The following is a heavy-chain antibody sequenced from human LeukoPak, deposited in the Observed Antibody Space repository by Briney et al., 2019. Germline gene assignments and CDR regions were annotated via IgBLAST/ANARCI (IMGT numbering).Heavy chain of an antibody. CDR3: ARGKDHYYDSSGYPDYYYYTMDV. CDR1: GYTVTSYF. CDR2: INPYSGDT. D-gene: IGHD3-22*01. V-gene: IGHV1-2*02. J-gene: IGHJ6*02. Sequence: ASVKVSCKASGYTVTSYFMRWVRQAPGQGLEWVGWINPYSGDTNYAQKFQGRVTMTRDTYISTAFMELSRLRSDDTAVYYCARGKDHYYDSSGYPDYYYYTMDVWGQGTTVTVSS.